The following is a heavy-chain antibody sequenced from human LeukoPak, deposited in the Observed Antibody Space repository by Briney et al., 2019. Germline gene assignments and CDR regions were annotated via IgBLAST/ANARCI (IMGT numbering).Heavy chain of an antibody. CDR2: IYYSGST. V-gene: IGHV4-39*01. Sequence: SETLSLTCTVSGGSISSSSCYWGWIRQPPGKGLEWIGSIYYSGSTYYNPSLKSRVTISVDTSKNQFSLKLSSVTAADTAVYYCARLYTDYYDSSGVDYWGQGTLVTVSS. D-gene: IGHD3-22*01. CDR3: ARLYTDYYDSSGVDY. J-gene: IGHJ4*02. CDR1: GGSISSSSCY.